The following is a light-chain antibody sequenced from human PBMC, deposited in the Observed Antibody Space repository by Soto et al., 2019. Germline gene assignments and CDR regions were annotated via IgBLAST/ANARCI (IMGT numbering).Light chain of an antibody. V-gene: IGKV1-39*01. CDR1: QAILTY. CDR3: QQTFYPAVT. Sequence: DIHLTHSPSSLSAAVGDRVTITCRASQAILTYLNWFQQKAGKAPEVLIYGASSLRSGVPSRFTGSASATDFTLTITSLQPEDAGTYLCQQTFYPAVTFAGGTKV. J-gene: IGKJ4*01. CDR2: GAS.